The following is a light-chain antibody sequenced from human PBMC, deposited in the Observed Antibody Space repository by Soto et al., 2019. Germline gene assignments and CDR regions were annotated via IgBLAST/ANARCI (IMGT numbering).Light chain of an antibody. CDR2: AAS. CDR1: QTISSS. V-gene: IGKV1-39*01. J-gene: IGKJ2*01. Sequence: DIQMTQSPSSLSASVGDRVTITCRASQTISSSLNWYQQKPGKAPDLLIYAASNLQSGVPSRFSGSGSGSDFTLTISSLQPEDFATYYCQLSYSSPQMYTFGQGTRLEIK. CDR3: QLSYSSPQMYT.